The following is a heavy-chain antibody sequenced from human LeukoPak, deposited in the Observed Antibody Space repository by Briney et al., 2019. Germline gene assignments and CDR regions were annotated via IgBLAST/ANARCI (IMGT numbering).Heavy chain of an antibody. J-gene: IGHJ4*02. D-gene: IGHD3-10*01. CDR3: ARDVLTGQPPPYYFDH. Sequence: PGGSLRLSCTASGFTFSSFAMYWVRQAPDKGLEWVAVVSYDGGTKYYADSVKGRFTISRDNAKDSLYLEVHGLTVEDTAVYYCARDVLTGQPPPYYFDHWGQGILVTVSS. V-gene: IGHV3-30-3*01. CDR2: VSYDGGTK. CDR1: GFTFSSFA.